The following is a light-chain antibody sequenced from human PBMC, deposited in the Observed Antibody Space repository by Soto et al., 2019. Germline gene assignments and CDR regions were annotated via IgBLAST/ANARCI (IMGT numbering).Light chain of an antibody. CDR3: QQYYSTPLT. CDR1: QSVLYSSNNKNY. J-gene: IGKJ1*01. V-gene: IGKV4-1*01. CDR2: WAS. Sequence: DIVMTQSKDTLAVSLGERATINCKSSQSVLYSSNNKNYLAWYQQKPGQPPKLLIYWASTRESGVPDRFSGSGSGTDFTLTISSLQAEDVAVYYCQQYYSTPLTFGQGTNVDIK.